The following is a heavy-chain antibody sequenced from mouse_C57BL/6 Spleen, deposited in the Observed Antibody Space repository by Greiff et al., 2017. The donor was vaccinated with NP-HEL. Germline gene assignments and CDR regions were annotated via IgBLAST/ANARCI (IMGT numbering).Heavy chain of an antibody. CDR2: IDPSDSYT. D-gene: IGHD2-12*01. Sequence: QVQLQQPGAELVMPGASVKLSCKASGYTFTSYWMHWVKQRPGQGLEWIGEIDPSDSYTNYNQKFKGKSTLTVDKSSSTAYMQRSSLTSEDSAVYYCARGYSSYAMDYWGQGTSVTVSS. CDR3: ARGYSSYAMDY. J-gene: IGHJ4*01. CDR1: GYTFTSYW. V-gene: IGHV1-69*01.